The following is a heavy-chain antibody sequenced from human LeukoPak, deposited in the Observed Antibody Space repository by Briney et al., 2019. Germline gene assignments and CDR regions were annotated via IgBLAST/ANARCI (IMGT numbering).Heavy chain of an antibody. CDR3: ARDPRSVVVPAAMDWFDP. Sequence: GGSLRLSCAASGFTFSDYYMSWIRQAPGKGLEWISYISSSGSTIYYAQKVQGRFTIYRDDDKNSLYLQMNSLRAEDTAVYYCARDPRSVVVPAAMDWFDPWGQGTLVTVSS. CDR2: ISSSGSTI. V-gene: IGHV3-11*04. J-gene: IGHJ5*02. CDR1: GFTFSDYY. D-gene: IGHD2-2*01.